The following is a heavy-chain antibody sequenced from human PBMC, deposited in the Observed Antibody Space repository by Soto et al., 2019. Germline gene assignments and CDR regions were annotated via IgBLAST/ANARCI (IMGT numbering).Heavy chain of an antibody. Sequence: GSLILSFAASGFTFSGYSMNWVRQAPGKGLEWVSSISSSSSYIYYADSVKGRFTISRDNAKNSLYLQMNSLRAEDTAVYYCARDSVGASLLNFDYWGQGTLVTVSS. CDR3: ARDSVGASLLNFDY. D-gene: IGHD2-15*01. CDR1: GFTFSGYS. J-gene: IGHJ4*02. CDR2: ISSSSSYI. V-gene: IGHV3-21*01.